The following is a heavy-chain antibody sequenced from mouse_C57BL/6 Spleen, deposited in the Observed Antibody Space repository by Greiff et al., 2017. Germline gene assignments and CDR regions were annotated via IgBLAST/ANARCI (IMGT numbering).Heavy chain of an antibody. Sequence: DVMLVESGGGLVKPGGSLKLSCAASGFTFSDYGMHWVRQAPEKGLEWVAYISSGSSTIYYADTVKGRFTISRDNAKNTLFLQMTSLRSEDTAMXYGARANYYGSSYDYAMDYWGQGTSVTVSS. CDR2: ISSGSSTI. CDR3: ARANYYGSSYDYAMDY. J-gene: IGHJ4*01. V-gene: IGHV5-17*01. CDR1: GFTFSDYG. D-gene: IGHD1-1*01.